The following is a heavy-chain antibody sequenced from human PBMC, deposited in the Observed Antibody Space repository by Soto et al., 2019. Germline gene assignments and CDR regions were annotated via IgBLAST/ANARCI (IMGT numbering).Heavy chain of an antibody. CDR2: IYHRGST. D-gene: IGHD3-9*01. CDR3: ARAYYDILTGHTYYYYYMDV. V-gene: IGHV4-4*02. J-gene: IGHJ6*03. CDR1: SGSISSSNW. Sequence: QVQLQESGPGLVKPSGTLSLTCAVSSGSISSSNWWSWVRQPPGKGLEWIGEIYHRGSTNYNPSLKSRVTISVDKSKNQFSLKLSSVTAADTAVYYCARAYYDILTGHTYYYYYMDVWGKGTTVTVSS.